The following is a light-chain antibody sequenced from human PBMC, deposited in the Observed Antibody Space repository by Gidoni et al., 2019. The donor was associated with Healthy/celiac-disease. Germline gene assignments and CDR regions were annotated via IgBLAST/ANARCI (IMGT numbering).Light chain of an antibody. CDR3: QQRSNWPPLT. V-gene: IGKV3-11*01. CDR1: QSVSSY. CDR2: HAS. Sequence: VFTQSPATLSLSPGERATLTCRASQSVSSYLVCYQQKPGQAPTLLIYHASNRATGIPARFSGSGSGTDFTLTISSLEPEDFAVYYCQQRSNWPPLTFGPGTKVEIK. J-gene: IGKJ3*01.